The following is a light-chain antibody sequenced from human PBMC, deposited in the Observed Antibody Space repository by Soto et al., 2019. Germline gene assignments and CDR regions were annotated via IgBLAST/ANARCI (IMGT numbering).Light chain of an antibody. CDR2: GAS. CDR3: QQYNNWPLT. J-gene: IGKJ4*01. CDR1: QSVSSN. Sequence: EIMMTQSPATLSVSQGERATLSCRASQSVSSNLAWYQQKPGQAPRLLIYGASTRATGIPARFSGSGSGTEFTLTIGSLQSEDFAVYYCQQYNNWPLTFGGGTKV. V-gene: IGKV3-15*01.